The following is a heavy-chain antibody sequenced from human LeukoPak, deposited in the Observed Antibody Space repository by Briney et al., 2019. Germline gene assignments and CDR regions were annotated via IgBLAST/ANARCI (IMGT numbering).Heavy chain of an antibody. V-gene: IGHV1-18*01. CDR3: ARDTSDSWYDIFGDY. J-gene: IGHJ4*02. D-gene: IGHD6-13*01. Sequence: ASVKLSCKASGSRFIGYSISWVRQAPGQGLGWMGWISGNTGNTDYSEKFQGRVTMTKDTSTTTAYLELRGLRSDDTAMYYCARDTSDSWYDIFGDYWGQGTLVTVSS. CDR1: GSRFIGYS. CDR2: ISGNTGNT.